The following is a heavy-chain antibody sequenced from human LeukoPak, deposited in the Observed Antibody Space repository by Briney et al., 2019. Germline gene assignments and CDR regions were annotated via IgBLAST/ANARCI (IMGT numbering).Heavy chain of an antibody. D-gene: IGHD4-17*01. Sequence: SCKASGYTFTGYYMHWVRQAPGKGLEWVAVISYDGSNKYYADSVKGRFTISRDNSKNTLYLQMNSLRAEDTAVYYCARGPLYGDYLSYWGQGTLVTVSS. J-gene: IGHJ4*02. V-gene: IGHV3-30-3*01. CDR3: ARGPLYGDYLSY. CDR1: GYTFTGYY. CDR2: ISYDGSNK.